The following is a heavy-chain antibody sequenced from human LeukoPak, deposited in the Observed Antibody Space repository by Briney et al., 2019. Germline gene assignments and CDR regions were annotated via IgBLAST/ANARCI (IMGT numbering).Heavy chain of an antibody. V-gene: IGHV4-59*13. J-gene: IGHJ3*02. CDR1: VGSISSYY. CDR3: ARHRAKEAFDI. Sequence: SETLSLTCTVSVGSISSYYWSWIRQPPGKGLEWIGYIYYSGSTNYNPSLKSRVTISVDTSKNQFSLKLSSVTAADTAVYYCARHRAKEAFDIWGQGTMVTVSS. CDR2: IYYSGST.